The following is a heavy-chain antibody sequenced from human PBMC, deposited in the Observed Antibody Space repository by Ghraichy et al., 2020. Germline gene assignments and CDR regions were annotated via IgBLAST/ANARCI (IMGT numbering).Heavy chain of an antibody. CDR1: GYTFTSYG. D-gene: IGHD3-22*01. CDR2: ISAYNGNT. J-gene: IGHJ3*02. V-gene: IGHV1-18*04. CDR3: ARGSGSAYYYEQHDAFDI. Sequence: ASVKVSCKASGYTFTSYGISWVRQAPGQGLEWMGWISAYNGNTNYAQKLQGRVTMTTDTSTSTAYMELRSLRSDDTAVYYCARGSGSAYYYEQHDAFDIWGQGKIVTV.